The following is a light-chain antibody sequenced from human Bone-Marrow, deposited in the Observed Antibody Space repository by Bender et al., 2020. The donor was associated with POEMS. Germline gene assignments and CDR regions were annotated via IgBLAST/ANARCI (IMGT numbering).Light chain of an antibody. CDR3: CSYAGSSFWV. CDR2: DVS. J-gene: IGLJ3*02. CDR1: SSDIGLYNY. V-gene: IGLV2-23*02. Sequence: QAALTQPPSASGSPGQSVTLSCAGTSSDIGLYNYVSWYQQHPGKAPRLILYDVSERPSGISNRFSGSKSGNTASLRISGLQAEDEADYYCCSYAGSSFWVFGGGTKLTVL.